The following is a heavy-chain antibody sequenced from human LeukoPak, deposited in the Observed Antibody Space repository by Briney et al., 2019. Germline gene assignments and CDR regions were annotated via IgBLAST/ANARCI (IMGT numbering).Heavy chain of an antibody. CDR2: INHSGST. Sequence: KPSETLSLTCAVYGGSFYGGSFSGYYWSWIRQPPEKGLEWIGEINHSGSTNYNPSLKSRVTISVDTSKNQFSLKLSSVTAADTAVYYCARGRAKARRQWLVGNYYYGMDVWGQGTTVTVSS. D-gene: IGHD6-19*01. J-gene: IGHJ6*02. V-gene: IGHV4-34*01. CDR3: ARGRAKARRQWLVGNYYYGMDV. CDR1: GGSFSGYY.